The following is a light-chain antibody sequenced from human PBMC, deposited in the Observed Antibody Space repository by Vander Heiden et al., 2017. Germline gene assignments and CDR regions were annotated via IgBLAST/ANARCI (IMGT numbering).Light chain of an antibody. J-gene: IGKJ5*01. CDR3: QQRSSTVSIT. V-gene: IGKV1-39*01. Sequence: DIPMTQSPSSLSASVGDRVTIACRASQSISSYLNWYQQKPGKAPKLLIYAASSLQTGVPSRFSGSGSGTDFTLTISSLQPEDFAPYDCQQRSSTVSITFGPGTRLEIK. CDR2: AAS. CDR1: QSISSY.